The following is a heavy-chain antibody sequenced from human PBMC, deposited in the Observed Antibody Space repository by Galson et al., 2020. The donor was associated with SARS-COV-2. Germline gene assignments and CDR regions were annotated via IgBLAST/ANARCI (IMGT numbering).Heavy chain of an antibody. CDR1: SNAW. CDR3: TWSTVTLQWDF. V-gene: IGHV3-15*01. Sequence: SNAWMSWVRKAPGKGMEWGGRVKSKTDGGPTDYAAPVKGRLIISRDDSKNTLYLQMDSLKTEDTAVYYCTWSTVTLQWDFWGQGNQVTVCS. D-gene: IGHD4-17*01. CDR2: VKSKTDGGPT. J-gene: IGHJ4*02.